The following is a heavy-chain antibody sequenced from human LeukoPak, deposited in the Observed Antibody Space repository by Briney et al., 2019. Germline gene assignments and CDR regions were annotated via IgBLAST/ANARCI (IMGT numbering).Heavy chain of an antibody. J-gene: IGHJ4*02. Sequence: GGSLRLSCAASGFTFSSYGMHWVRQAPGKGLEWLTFIRYDGSDKYYADSVKGRFTISRDNSKNTLYLQMNSLTSEDTAVYYCAKEGTASKPSDLDHRGQGILVTVSS. V-gene: IGHV3-30*02. CDR3: AKEGTASKPSDLDH. D-gene: IGHD1/OR15-1a*01. CDR1: GFTFSSYG. CDR2: IRYDGSDK.